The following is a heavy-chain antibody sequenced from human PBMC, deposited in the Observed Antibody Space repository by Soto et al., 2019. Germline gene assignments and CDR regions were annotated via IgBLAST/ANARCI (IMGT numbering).Heavy chain of an antibody. CDR1: GYTFSNYW. J-gene: IGHJ5*02. CDR3: ARHGCYGDFSSNYFDP. Sequence: PGESLKISCKGSGYTFSNYWIAWVRQMPGKGLEYMGTIYPSDSQTRYSPSFQGQVTISADKSISTAYLQWTSLKASDTAIYYCARHGCYGDFSSNYFDPWGQGTLVTVSS. D-gene: IGHD4-17*01. CDR2: IYPSDSQT. V-gene: IGHV5-51*01.